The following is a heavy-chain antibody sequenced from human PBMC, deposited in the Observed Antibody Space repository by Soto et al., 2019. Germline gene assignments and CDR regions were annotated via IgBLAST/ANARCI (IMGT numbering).Heavy chain of an antibody. D-gene: IGHD3-16*01. CDR3: GRALFGGVIILGYYYYYMDV. J-gene: IGHJ6*03. V-gene: IGHV4-34*01. Sequence: SETLSLTCAVYGGSFSGYYWSWIRQAPGKGLEWIGEINHSGSTNYNPSLKSRVTISVDTSKNQFSLKLSSVTAADTAVYYCGRALFGGVIILGYYYYYMDVWGKGTTVTVSS. CDR1: GGSFSGYY. CDR2: INHSGST.